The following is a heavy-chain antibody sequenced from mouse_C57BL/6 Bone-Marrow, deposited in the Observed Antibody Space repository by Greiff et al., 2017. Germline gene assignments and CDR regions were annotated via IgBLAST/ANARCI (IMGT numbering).Heavy chain of an antibody. D-gene: IGHD2-10*01. Sequence: EVKLVESGGGLVKPGGSLKLSCAASGYTFSSYTMSWVRQTPEKRLAWVATISGGGGNTYYPDNVKGRFTITRDTAKNTPYLQMSSLRSEDTALYYCARHVPFYGNYGYWGQGTTLTVAS. V-gene: IGHV5-9*01. CDR3: ARHVPFYGNYGY. CDR2: ISGGGGNT. CDR1: GYTFSSYT. J-gene: IGHJ2*01.